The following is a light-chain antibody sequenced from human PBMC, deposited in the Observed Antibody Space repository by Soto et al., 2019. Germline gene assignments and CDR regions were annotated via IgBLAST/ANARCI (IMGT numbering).Light chain of an antibody. J-gene: IGLJ1*01. V-gene: IGLV2-14*01. CDR3: SSYTSSSTLLLV. Sequence: QSALTQPSSVSGSAGQSITISCTGTSSDVGGYNYVSWYQQHPGKAPKLMIYDVSNRPSGVSNRFSGSKSGNTASLTISGLQAEDEADYYCSSYTSSSTLLLVFGTGTKVTVL. CDR1: SSDVGGYNY. CDR2: DVS.